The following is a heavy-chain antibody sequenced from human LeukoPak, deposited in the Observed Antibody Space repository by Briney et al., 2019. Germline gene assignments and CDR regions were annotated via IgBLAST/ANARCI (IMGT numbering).Heavy chain of an antibody. CDR1: GGSFSGYY. Sequence: SETLSLTCAVYGGSFSGYYWSWIRQPPGKGLEWIGEINHSGSTNYNPSLKSRVTISVDTSKNQFSLKLSSVTAADTAVYYCARPGGYCSGGSCYGFDYWGQGTLVTVSS. CDR2: INHSGST. V-gene: IGHV4-34*01. D-gene: IGHD2-15*01. J-gene: IGHJ4*02. CDR3: ARPGGYCSGGSCYGFDY.